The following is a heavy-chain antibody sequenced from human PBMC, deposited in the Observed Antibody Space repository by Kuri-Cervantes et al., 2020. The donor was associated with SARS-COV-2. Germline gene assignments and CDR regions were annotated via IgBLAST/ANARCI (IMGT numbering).Heavy chain of an antibody. V-gene: IGHV1-18*01. J-gene: IGHJ4*02. CDR2: ISAYNGNT. CDR1: GYTFTSYG. D-gene: IGHD1-26*01. CDR3: ARGDDVPPPTFDY. Sequence: ASVKVSCKASGYTFTSYGISWVRQAPGQGLEWMGWISAYNGNTNYAQKLQGRVTMTTDTSTSTAYLEVASLRSEDTAVYYCARGDDVPPPTFDYWGQGTLVTVSS.